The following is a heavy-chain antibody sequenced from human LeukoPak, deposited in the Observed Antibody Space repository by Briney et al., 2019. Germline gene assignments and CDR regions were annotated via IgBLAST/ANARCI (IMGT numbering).Heavy chain of an antibody. V-gene: IGHV2-5*02. CDR2: IYWDDDK. CDR1: GFSLSTTGVG. J-gene: IGHJ4*02. Sequence: ESGPTLVKPTQTLTLTCSFSGFSLSTTGVGVGWIRQPPGKALEWLALIYWDDDKRYTPSLRNRLTITKNTSRNQVVLTMTNTDPVDTATYYCAHRGGSGTYYDYGFDYWGQGTLVTVFS. D-gene: IGHD3-10*01. CDR3: AHRGGSGTYYDYGFDY.